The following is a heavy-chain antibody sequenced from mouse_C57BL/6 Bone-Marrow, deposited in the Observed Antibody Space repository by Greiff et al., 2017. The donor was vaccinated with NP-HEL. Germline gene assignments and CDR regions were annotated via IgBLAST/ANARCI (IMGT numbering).Heavy chain of an antibody. CDR2: INPYNGDT. V-gene: IGHV1-20*01. J-gene: IGHJ2*01. CDR3: ARNWDYYGSSYPDY. D-gene: IGHD1-1*01. CDR1: GYSFTGYF. Sequence: EVQLQQSGPELVKPGDSVKISCKASGYSFTGYFMNWVMQSHGKSLEWIGRINPYNGDTFYNQKFKGKATLTVDKSSSTAHMELRSLTSEDSAVYYCARNWDYYGSSYPDYWGQGTTLTVSS.